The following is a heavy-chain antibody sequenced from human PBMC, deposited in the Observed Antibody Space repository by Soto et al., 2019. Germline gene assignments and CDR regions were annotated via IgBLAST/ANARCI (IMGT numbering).Heavy chain of an antibody. CDR1: GYTFTIYA. D-gene: IGHD3-22*01. Sequence: GASVKVSCKASGYTFTIYAMRWVRQAPGQRLEWMGWINAGNGNTKYSQKFQGRVTITRDTSASTAYMELSSLRSEDTAVYYCARVMGYYDSSGYLDYWGQGTLVTVSS. CDR3: ARVMGYYDSSGYLDY. V-gene: IGHV1-3*01. CDR2: INAGNGNT. J-gene: IGHJ4*02.